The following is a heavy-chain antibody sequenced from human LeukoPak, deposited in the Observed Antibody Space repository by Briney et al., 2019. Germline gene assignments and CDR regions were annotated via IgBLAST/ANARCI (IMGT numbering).Heavy chain of an antibody. Sequence: GASVKVSCKASGYTFTSYDINWVRQATGQGLEWMGWMNPNSGNTGYAQKFQGRVTMTRNTSISTAYMELSSLRAEDTAVYYCAKDRTVQGVIQQDWGQGTLVTVSS. J-gene: IGHJ4*02. D-gene: IGHD3-10*01. CDR3: AKDRTVQGVIQQD. V-gene: IGHV1-8*01. CDR2: MNPNSGNT. CDR1: GYTFTSYD.